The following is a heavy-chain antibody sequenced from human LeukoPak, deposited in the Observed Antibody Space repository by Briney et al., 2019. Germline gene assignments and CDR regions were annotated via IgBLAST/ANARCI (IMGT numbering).Heavy chain of an antibody. Sequence: GGSLRLPCAASGFTFSSYGMHWVRQAPGKGLEWVAFIRYDGSNKYYADSVKGRFTISRDNSKNTLYLQMNSLRAEDTAVYYCAKGTRLRFPTRFDYWGQGTLVTVSS. V-gene: IGHV3-30*02. J-gene: IGHJ4*02. CDR1: GFTFSSYG. D-gene: IGHD3-16*01. CDR2: IRYDGSNK. CDR3: AKGTRLRFPTRFDY.